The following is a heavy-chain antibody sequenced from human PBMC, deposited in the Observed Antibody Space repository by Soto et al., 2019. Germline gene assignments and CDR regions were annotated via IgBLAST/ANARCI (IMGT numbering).Heavy chain of an antibody. Sequence: PGESLKISCKGSGYSFTSYWISWVRQMPGKGLEWMGRIDPSDSYTNYSPSFQGHVTISADKSISTAYLQWSSLKASDTAMYYCARQLGSSTSFPIGYFDYWGQGTLVTVSS. CDR2: IDPSDSYT. CDR1: GYSFTSYW. J-gene: IGHJ4*02. V-gene: IGHV5-10-1*01. CDR3: ARQLGSSTSFPIGYFDY. D-gene: IGHD2-2*01.